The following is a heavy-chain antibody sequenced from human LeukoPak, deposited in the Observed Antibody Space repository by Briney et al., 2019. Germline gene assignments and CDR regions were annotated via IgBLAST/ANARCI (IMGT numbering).Heavy chain of an antibody. CDR2: MYYSGGT. Sequence: KPSETLSLTCTVSGGSITNSYYWGWIRQPPGKGLEWIGSMYYSGGTYYNPSLKSRVTISVDTSKNQFSLKLSSVTAADTAVYYCARTPYYYYYYMDVWGKGTTVTVSS. CDR3: ARTPYYYYYYMDV. V-gene: IGHV4-39*07. CDR1: GGSITNSYY. J-gene: IGHJ6*03.